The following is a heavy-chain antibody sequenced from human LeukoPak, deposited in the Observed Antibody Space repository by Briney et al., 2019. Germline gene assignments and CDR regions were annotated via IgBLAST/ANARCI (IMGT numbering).Heavy chain of an antibody. CDR3: ARDHYYDFWSGYDY. Sequence: PGGSLRLSCAASGFTFSDYYMSRIRQAPGKGLEWVSYISSSGSTIYYADSVKGRFTISRDNAKNSLYLQMNSLRAEDTAVYYCARDHYYDFWSGYDYWGQGTLVTVSS. J-gene: IGHJ4*02. D-gene: IGHD3-3*01. CDR1: GFTFSDYY. CDR2: ISSSGSTI. V-gene: IGHV3-11*04.